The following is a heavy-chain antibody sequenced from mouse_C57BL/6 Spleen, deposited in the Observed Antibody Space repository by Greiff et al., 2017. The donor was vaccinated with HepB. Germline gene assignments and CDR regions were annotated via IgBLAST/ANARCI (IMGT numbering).Heavy chain of an antibody. J-gene: IGHJ4*01. CDR2: IYPRDGST. D-gene: IGHD2-12*01. CDR3: ARASYYHDDMDY. Sequence: VQLQQSDAELMKPGASVKISCKATGYTFTDHTIHWMKQRPEQGLEWIGYIYPRDGSTKYNEKFKGKATLTADKSSSTAYMQLNSLTSEDSAVYFCARASYYHDDMDYWGQGTSVTVSS. V-gene: IGHV1-78*01. CDR1: GYTFTDHT.